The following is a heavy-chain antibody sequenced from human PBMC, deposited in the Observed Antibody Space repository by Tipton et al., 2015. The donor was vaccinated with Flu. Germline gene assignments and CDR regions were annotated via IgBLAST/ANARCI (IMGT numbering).Heavy chain of an antibody. CDR1: GGSITSGNYF. CDR3: ARDRRKITRSYGMDV. D-gene: IGHD1-1*01. Sequence: TLSLTCTVSGGSITSGNYFWNWIRQPAGKGLEWIGYIYYSGSPYYNPSLKSRVSISVDRSRNQFSLKLDSVTAADTAVYYCARDRRKITRSYGMDVWGQGTTVTVS. V-gene: IGHV4-30-2*01. CDR2: IYYSGSP. J-gene: IGHJ6*02.